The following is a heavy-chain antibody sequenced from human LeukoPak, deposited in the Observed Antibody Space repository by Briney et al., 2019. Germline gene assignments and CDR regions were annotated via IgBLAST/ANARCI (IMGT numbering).Heavy chain of an antibody. CDR3: ARGDIVVVPAAIGENYYYYYGMDV. J-gene: IGHJ6*02. CDR1: GFTFSSYA. Sequence: GSLRLSCAASGFTFSSYAMSWVRQPPGKGLEWIGEINHSGSTNYNPSLKSRVTISVDTSKNQFSLKLSSVTAADTAVYYCARGDIVVVPAAIGENYYYYYGMDVWGQGTTVTVSS. V-gene: IGHV4-34*01. D-gene: IGHD2-2*01. CDR2: INHSGST.